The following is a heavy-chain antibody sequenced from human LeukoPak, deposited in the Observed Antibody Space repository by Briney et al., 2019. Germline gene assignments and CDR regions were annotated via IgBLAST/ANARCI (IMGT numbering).Heavy chain of an antibody. D-gene: IGHD6-13*01. J-gene: IGHJ4*02. CDR1: GFTFSTYA. V-gene: IGHV3-49*04. CDR2: IRSKAYGGAT. CDR3: TRDLNPYSSSWYIPWY. Sequence: GGSLRLSCAASGFTFSTYAMSWVRQAPGRGLEWVGFIRSKAYGGATDYAASVKGRFTISRDDSKSIAFLQMNSLRTEDTAVYYCTRDLNPYSSSWYIPWYWGQGTLVTVSS.